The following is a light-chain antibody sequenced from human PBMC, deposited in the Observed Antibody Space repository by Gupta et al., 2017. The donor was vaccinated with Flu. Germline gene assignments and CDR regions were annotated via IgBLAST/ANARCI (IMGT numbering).Light chain of an antibody. V-gene: IGKV4-1*01. J-gene: IGKJ2*02. CDR1: QSLLYNSRNY. CDR2: WAS. Sequence: DIVMTQSRASMAVSLGERATINCKSSQSLLYNSRNYLAWYPQKPGQSPKLLIYWASTRESGVPDRFSVSGSGTDSTRTISSLQAEYVAVYYCQQFHKGPAQCTVVHRTKLEIK. CDR3: QQFHKGPAQCT.